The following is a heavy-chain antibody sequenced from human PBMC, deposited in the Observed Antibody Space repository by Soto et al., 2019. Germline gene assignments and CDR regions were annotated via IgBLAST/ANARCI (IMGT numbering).Heavy chain of an antibody. CDR1: GDSVSSNSAA. CDR3: ARGPSPLDP. Sequence: SPTLSLTCAISGDSVSSNSAAWNGIRQSPARGLEWLGRTYYRSKWYSYYGPSVKSRINIKPETSKNEFSLQLNSVTPEEKAVNYCARGPSPLDPWGQGILVTVSS. V-gene: IGHV6-1*01. J-gene: IGHJ5*02. CDR2: TYYRSKWYS.